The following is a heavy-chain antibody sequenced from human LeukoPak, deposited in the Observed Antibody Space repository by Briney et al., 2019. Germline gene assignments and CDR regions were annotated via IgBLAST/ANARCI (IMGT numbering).Heavy chain of an antibody. J-gene: IGHJ4*02. D-gene: IGHD5-12*01. CDR3: AREMRGYSGSNPDY. Sequence: SETLSLTCNVSGSSISLFYWSWIRQPPGKGLEWIGSFQYNGQSYYNPSLKSRVAMSVDTSKNQFSLRLSFMTTADTAVYYCAREMRGYSGSNPDYWGQGTLVIVS. CDR1: GSSISLFY. CDR2: FQYNGQS. V-gene: IGHV4-59*12.